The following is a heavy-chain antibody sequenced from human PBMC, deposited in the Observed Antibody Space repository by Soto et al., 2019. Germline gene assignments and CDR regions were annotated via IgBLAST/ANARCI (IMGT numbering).Heavy chain of an antibody. Sequence: ESGGGVVQPGRSLRLSCAASGFTFSSYAMHWVRQAPGKGLEWVAVISYDGSNKYYADSVKGRFTISRDNSKNTLYLQMNSLRAEDTAVYYCARDNYNYGRAAFDYWGQGTLVTVSS. J-gene: IGHJ4*02. CDR3: ARDNYNYGRAAFDY. V-gene: IGHV3-30-3*01. D-gene: IGHD5-12*01. CDR1: GFTFSSYA. CDR2: ISYDGSNK.